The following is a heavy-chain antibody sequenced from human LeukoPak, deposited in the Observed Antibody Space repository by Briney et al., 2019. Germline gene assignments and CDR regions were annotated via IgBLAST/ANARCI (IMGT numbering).Heavy chain of an antibody. Sequence: PGGSRRLSCAASGFTFSSYWMSWVRQAPGKGLEWVANIKQDGSEKYYVDSVKGRFTISRDNAKNSLYLQVNSLRAEDTAVYYCARVPNVVHFDYWGQGTLVTVSS. V-gene: IGHV3-7*01. J-gene: IGHJ4*02. CDR3: ARVPNVVHFDY. CDR1: GFTFSSYW. D-gene: IGHD2-15*01. CDR2: IKQDGSEK.